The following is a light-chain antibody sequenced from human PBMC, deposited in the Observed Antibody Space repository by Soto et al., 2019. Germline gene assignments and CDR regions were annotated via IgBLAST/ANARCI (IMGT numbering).Light chain of an antibody. V-gene: IGKV3-15*01. Sequence: EIMMTQSPDTLSVSPGERATLSCRASQSVESDLAWYQQKPGQAPRLLIYGASTRATGIPARFSGSGSGTEFTLTISGLQSEDFAVYYCQHYNNWPPFTFGPGTKVDIK. CDR3: QHYNNWPPFT. CDR2: GAS. J-gene: IGKJ3*01. CDR1: QSVESD.